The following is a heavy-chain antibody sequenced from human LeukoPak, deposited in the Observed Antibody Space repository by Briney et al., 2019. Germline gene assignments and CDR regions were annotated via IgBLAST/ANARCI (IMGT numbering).Heavy chain of an antibody. D-gene: IGHD2-2*01. V-gene: IGHV3-21*01. J-gene: IGHJ4*02. CDR2: ISSSSSYI. CDR1: GFTFSSYS. CDR3: ASSVIVVVPAAWVD. Sequence: GGSLRLSCAASGFTFSSYSMNWVRQAPGKGLEWVSSISSSSSYIYYADSVKGRFTISRDNAKNSLYLQMNSLRAEDTAVYYRASSVIVVVPAAWVDWGQGTLVTVSS.